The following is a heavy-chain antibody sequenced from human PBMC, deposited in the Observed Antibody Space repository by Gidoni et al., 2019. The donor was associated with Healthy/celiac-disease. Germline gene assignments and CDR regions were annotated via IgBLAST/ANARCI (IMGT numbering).Heavy chain of an antibody. CDR3: ANRANEVVVVPAAPPDDYYYYMDV. D-gene: IGHD2-2*01. CDR2: ISGSGGST. CDR1: GFTFSSYA. J-gene: IGHJ6*03. V-gene: IGHV3-23*01. Sequence: EVQLLESGGGLVQPGGSLRLSCAASGFTFSSYAMSWVRQAPGKGLAWGSAISGSGGSTYYADSVKGRFTISRDNSKNTLYRQMNSLRAEDTAVYYCANRANEVVVVPAAPPDDYYYYMDVWGKGTTVTVSS.